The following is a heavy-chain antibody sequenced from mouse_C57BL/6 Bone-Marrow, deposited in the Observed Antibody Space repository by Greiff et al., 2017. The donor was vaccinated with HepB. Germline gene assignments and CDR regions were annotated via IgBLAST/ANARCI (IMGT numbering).Heavy chain of an antibody. J-gene: IGHJ2*02. CDR2: INPSSGYT. Sequence: QVQLQQSGAELARPGASVKMSRKASGYTFTSHTMHWVKQRPGEGLEWIGYINPSSGYTKYNQKFKDKATLTADKSSSTAYMQLSTLTSEDSAVYCCARLGLPDYFDYWGQGTSLTVSS. D-gene: IGHD2-4*01. CDR3: ARLGLPDYFDY. V-gene: IGHV1-4*01. CDR1: GYTFTSHT.